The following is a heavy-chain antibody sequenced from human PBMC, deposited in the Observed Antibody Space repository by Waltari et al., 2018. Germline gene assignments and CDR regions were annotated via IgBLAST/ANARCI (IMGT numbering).Heavy chain of an antibody. Sequence: QVQLVQSGAEVKKPGASVKVSCKASGYTFTGYYMHWVRQAPGQGLEWMGWINPNSGGTNYAQKFQGRVTMTRDTSISTAYMELSRLRSDDTAVYYCAIGLDDFWSGYYHDAFDIWGQGTMVTVSS. J-gene: IGHJ3*02. CDR1: GYTFTGYY. D-gene: IGHD3-3*01. CDR3: AIGLDDFWSGYYHDAFDI. CDR2: INPNSGGT. V-gene: IGHV1-2*02.